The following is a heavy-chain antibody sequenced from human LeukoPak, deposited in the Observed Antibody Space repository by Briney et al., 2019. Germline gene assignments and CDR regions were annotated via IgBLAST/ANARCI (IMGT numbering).Heavy chain of an antibody. CDR1: GDSISSYY. J-gene: IGHJ5*02. Sequence: SETLSLTCIVSGDSISSYYWSWIRQPPGKGLDWIGYIYYGGSTNYNPSLKSRVTISVDTSKNQFSLRLSSVTAADTAVYFCARLHYNWFDPWGQGTLVTVSS. V-gene: IGHV4-59*08. CDR3: ARLHYNWFDP. D-gene: IGHD3-10*01. CDR2: IYYGGST.